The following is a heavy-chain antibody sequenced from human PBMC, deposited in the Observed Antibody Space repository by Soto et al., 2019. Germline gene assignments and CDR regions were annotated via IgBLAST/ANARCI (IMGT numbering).Heavy chain of an antibody. CDR3: ARGGYDYRLIHFDY. V-gene: IGHV4-30-4*01. CDR2: IYYSGST. Sequence: QVQLQESGPGLVKPSQTLSLTCTVSGGSISSGDYYWSWIRQPPGKGLEWIGYIYYSGSTYYNPSLTRRVTISVETSKNQFSLKLSSVTAADTAVYYCARGGYDYRLIHFDYWGQGTLVTVSS. D-gene: IGHD3-3*01. J-gene: IGHJ4*02. CDR1: GGSISSGDYY.